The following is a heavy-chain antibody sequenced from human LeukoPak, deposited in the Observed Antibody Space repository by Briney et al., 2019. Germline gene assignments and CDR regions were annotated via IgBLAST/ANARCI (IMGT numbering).Heavy chain of an antibody. CDR3: ARAQDSGWYGPPIGIDY. V-gene: IGHV1-18*01. J-gene: IGHJ4*02. CDR2: ISAYNGNT. D-gene: IGHD6-19*01. Sequence: ASVKVSCKASGYTFTSYGISWVRQAPGQGLEWMGWISAYNGNTNYAQKLQGRVTMTTDTSTSTAYMELRSLRSDDTAVYYCARAQDSGWYGPPIGIDYWGQGTLVTVSS. CDR1: GYTFTSYG.